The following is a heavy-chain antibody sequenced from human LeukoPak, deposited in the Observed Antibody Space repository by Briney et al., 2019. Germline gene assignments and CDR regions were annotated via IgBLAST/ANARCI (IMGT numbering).Heavy chain of an antibody. CDR2: IDPSDSYT. Sequence: GESLKISCKGSGYSFTSYWISWVRQMPGKGLEWMGRIDPSDSYTNHSPSFQGHVTISADKSISTAYLQWSSLKASDTAMYYCATSDIVATSFGDWGQGTLVTVSS. D-gene: IGHD5-12*01. CDR1: GYSFTSYW. J-gene: IGHJ4*02. CDR3: ATSDIVATSFGD. V-gene: IGHV5-10-1*01.